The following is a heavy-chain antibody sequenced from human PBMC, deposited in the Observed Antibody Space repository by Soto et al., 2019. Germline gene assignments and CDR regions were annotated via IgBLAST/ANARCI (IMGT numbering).Heavy chain of an antibody. CDR1: GGTFSSYA. J-gene: IGHJ5*02. D-gene: IGHD2-8*01. CDR2: IIPIFGTA. V-gene: IGHV1-69*01. Sequence: QVQLVQTGAEVKKPGSSVKVSCKASGGTFSSYAISWVRQAPGQGLEWMGGIIPIFGTANYAQKFQGRVTITADESTSTAYMELSSLRSEDTAVYYCARSPRGYCTNGVCYGTGWFDPWGQGTLVTVSS. CDR3: ARSPRGYCTNGVCYGTGWFDP.